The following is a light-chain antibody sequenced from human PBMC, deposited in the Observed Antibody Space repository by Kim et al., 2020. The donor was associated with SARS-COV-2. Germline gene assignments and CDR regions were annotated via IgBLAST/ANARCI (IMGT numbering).Light chain of an antibody. CDR2: YDS. CDR3: QVWDSSSDHRV. CDR1: NIGSKS. V-gene: IGLV3-21*04. J-gene: IGLJ1*01. Sequence: YELTQPPSVSVAPGKTARITCGGNNIGSKSVHWYQQKPGQAPVLVIYYDSDRPSGIPERFSGSNSGNTATLTISRVEAGDEADYYCQVWDSSSDHRVFGTGTKVTVL.